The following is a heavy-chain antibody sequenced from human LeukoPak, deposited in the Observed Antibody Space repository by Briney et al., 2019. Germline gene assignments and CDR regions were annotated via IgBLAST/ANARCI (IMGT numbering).Heavy chain of an antibody. CDR1: GGSISSYY. Sequence: SETLSLTCTVSGGSISSYYWSWIRQPPGKGLEWIGYIYYSGSTNYNPSLKCRVTISVDTPKNQFSLKLSSVTAADTAVYYCASYSYYYDSSGYFDYWGQGTLVTVSS. J-gene: IGHJ4*02. V-gene: IGHV4-59*01. D-gene: IGHD3-22*01. CDR2: IYYSGST. CDR3: ASYSYYYDSSGYFDY.